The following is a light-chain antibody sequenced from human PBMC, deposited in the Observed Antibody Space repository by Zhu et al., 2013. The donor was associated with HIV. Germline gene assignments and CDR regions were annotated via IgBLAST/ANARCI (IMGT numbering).Light chain of an antibody. CDR3: QAWDSSTHNYV. CDR1: KLGDKY. J-gene: IGLJ1*01. CDR2: QDS. Sequence: SYELTQPPSVSVSPGPTASITCSGDKLGDKYACWYQQKPGQSPVLVIYQDSKRPSGIPERFSGSNSGNTATLTISGTQAMDEADYYCQAWDSSTHNYVFGTGTKVTVL. V-gene: IGLV3-1*01.